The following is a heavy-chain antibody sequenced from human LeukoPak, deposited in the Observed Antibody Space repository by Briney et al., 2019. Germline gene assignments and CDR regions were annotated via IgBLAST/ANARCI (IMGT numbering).Heavy chain of an antibody. CDR3: ARVKGRYYYGMDV. CDR1: GFTFSSYA. Sequence: GGSLRLSCAASGFTFSSYAMSWVRQAPGKGLEWVSAISGSCGSTYYADSVKGRFTISRDNSKNTLYLQMNSLRAEDTAVYYCARVKGRYYYGMDVWGQGTTVTVSS. CDR2: ISGSCGST. J-gene: IGHJ6*02. V-gene: IGHV3-23*01.